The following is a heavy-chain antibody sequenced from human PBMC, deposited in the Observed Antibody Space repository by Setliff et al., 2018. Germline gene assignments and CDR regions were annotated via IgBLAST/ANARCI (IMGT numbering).Heavy chain of an antibody. CDR2: INRRGST. J-gene: IGHJ4*02. CDR1: GGSVNSGYDN. V-gene: IGHV4-61*09. D-gene: IGHD1-1*01. CDR3: ARTGTYRYFDY. Sequence: NPSETLSLTCTVSGGSVNSGYDNWNWLRQPAGKGLEWIGHINRRGSTNFTPSLKSRVTISLDTSKNQFSLNLTSVTAADTAVYYCARTGTYRYFDYWGQGTVVTVSS.